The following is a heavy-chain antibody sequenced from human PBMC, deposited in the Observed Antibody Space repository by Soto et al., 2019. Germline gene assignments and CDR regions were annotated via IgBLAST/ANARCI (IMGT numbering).Heavy chain of an antibody. CDR2: ISDDGRNK. Sequence: QVQLVESGGGVVQPGRSLRLSCAASGFTFSNYGMHWVRQAPGKGLEWVVVISDDGRNKYSADSVKGRFTISRDNTKSTLYLQMNSLRAEDTAVYYCAKDRDIAAAGYYFDYWGQGTLVTVSS. CDR1: GFTFSNYG. CDR3: AKDRDIAAAGYYFDY. J-gene: IGHJ4*02. V-gene: IGHV3-30*18. D-gene: IGHD6-13*01.